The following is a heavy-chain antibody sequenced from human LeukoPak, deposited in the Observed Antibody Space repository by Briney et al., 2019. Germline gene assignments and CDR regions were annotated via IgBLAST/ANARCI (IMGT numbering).Heavy chain of an antibody. CDR3: AKDAGEYCSGGSCYPGIY. D-gene: IGHD2-15*01. V-gene: IGHV3-23*01. J-gene: IGHJ4*02. CDR2: ISGSGGSI. CDR1: GFTFSSYA. Sequence: GGSLRLSCAASGFTFSSYAMSWVRQAPGKGLEWVSAISGSGGSIYYADSVKGRFTISRDNSKNTLYLQMNNLRAEDTAVYYCAKDAGEYCSGGSCYPGIYWGQGTLVTVSS.